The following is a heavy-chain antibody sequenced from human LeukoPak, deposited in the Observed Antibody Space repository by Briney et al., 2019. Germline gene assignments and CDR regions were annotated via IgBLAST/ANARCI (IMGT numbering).Heavy chain of an antibody. D-gene: IGHD3-10*01. CDR2: IYPGDSDT. V-gene: IGHV5-51*01. CDR3: ARPRVTMVRGVIKTCYFDY. J-gene: IGHJ4*02. Sequence: GGSLDISCKGSGSSFTSYWIGWVRQLPGKGLGGMGIIYPGDSDTRYSPSFQGQVTISADKSISTAYLQWSSLKASDTAMYYCARPRVTMVRGVIKTCYFDYWGQGTLVTVSS. CDR1: GSSFTSYW.